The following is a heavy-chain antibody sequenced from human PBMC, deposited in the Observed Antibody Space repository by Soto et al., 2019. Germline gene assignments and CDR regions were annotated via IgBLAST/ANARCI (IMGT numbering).Heavy chain of an antibody. CDR3: AKDRGCGGDCYPYYYYGMDV. D-gene: IGHD2-21*02. Sequence: GGSLRLSCAASGFTFSSYGMHWVRQAPGKGLEWVAVISYDGSNKYYADSVKGRFTISRDNSKNTLYLQMNSLRAEDMAVYYCAKDRGCGGDCYPYYYYGMDVWGQGTTVTVSS. J-gene: IGHJ6*02. V-gene: IGHV3-30*18. CDR2: ISYDGSNK. CDR1: GFTFSSYG.